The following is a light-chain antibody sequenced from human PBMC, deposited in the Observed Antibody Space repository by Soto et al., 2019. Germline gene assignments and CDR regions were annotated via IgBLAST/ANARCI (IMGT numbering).Light chain of an antibody. J-gene: IGLJ3*02. CDR2: LNSDGSH. CDR3: QTWGNGIRV. CDR1: SGHSNYA. V-gene: IGLV4-69*01. Sequence: QLVLTQSPSASASLGASVKLTCTLSSGHSNYAIAWHQQQPEKGPRYLMKLNSDGSHNKGDGIPDRFSGSSSGAERYLTISSLQSEDEADYYCQTWGNGIRVFGGGTKLTVL.